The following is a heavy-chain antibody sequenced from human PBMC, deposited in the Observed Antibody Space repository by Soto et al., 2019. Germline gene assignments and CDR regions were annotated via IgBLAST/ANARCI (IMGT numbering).Heavy chain of an antibody. Sequence: ASVKVSCKASGGTFSSYAISWVRQAPGQGLEWMGGIIPIFGTANYAQKFQGRVTITADESTSTAYMELSSLRSEDTAVYYCARVNDYPLGIYYYGMDVWGQGTTVTVSS. CDR3: ARVNDYPLGIYYYGMDV. CDR2: IIPIFGTA. V-gene: IGHV1-69*13. CDR1: GGTFSSYA. D-gene: IGHD4-17*01. J-gene: IGHJ6*02.